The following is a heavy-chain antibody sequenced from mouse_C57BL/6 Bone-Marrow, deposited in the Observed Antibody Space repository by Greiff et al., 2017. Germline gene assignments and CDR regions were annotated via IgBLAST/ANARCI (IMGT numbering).Heavy chain of an antibody. Sequence: EVKLVESGGGLVQPTGSLKLSCAASGFNFNTYAMHWVRQAPGKGLEWVARISSKSSNYATYYDDSVKYSFTISRDDSQSLLYLQMNNLKTEDTAMYYCVRSLAWFAYWGQGTLVTVSA. D-gene: IGHD1-2*01. V-gene: IGHV10-3*01. J-gene: IGHJ3*01. CDR1: GFNFNTYA. CDR3: VRSLAWFAY. CDR2: ISSKSSNYAT.